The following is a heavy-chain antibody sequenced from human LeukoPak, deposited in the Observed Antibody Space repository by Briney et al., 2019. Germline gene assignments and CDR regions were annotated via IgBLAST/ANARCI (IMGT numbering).Heavy chain of an antibody. J-gene: IGHJ4*02. CDR2: INSDGSST. CDR1: GFTFSSYW. Sequence: PGGSLRLSCAASGFTFSSYWMHWVRQAPGKGLVWVSRINSDGSSTSYADSVKGRFTISEDNAKNTLYLQMNSLRAEDTAVYYCARGYYDILTGYPRFDYWGQGTLVTVSS. CDR3: ARGYYDILTGYPRFDY. V-gene: IGHV3-74*01. D-gene: IGHD3-9*01.